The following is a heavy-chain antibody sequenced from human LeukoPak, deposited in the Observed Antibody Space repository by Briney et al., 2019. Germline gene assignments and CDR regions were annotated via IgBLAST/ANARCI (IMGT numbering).Heavy chain of an antibody. V-gene: IGHV3-11*01. D-gene: IGHD1-26*01. J-gene: IGHJ4*02. Sequence: PGGSLRLSCAASGFSFSDFYMSWIRQAPGMGLEWISYIGTRSNPIYYADSVKGRFTISRDDAKNSLYLQMNSLRDEDTAVYFCAREARGSGRDFDYWGQGILVTVSS. CDR2: IGTRSNPI. CDR3: AREARGSGRDFDY. CDR1: GFSFSDFY.